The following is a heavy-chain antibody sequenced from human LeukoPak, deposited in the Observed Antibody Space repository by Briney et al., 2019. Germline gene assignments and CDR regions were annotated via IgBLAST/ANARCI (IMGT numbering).Heavy chain of an antibody. V-gene: IGHV3-48*03. Sequence: QPGGSLRLSCAASGFTFSSYEMNWVRQAPGKGLEWVSYISSSGSTIYYADSVKGRFTISRDNAKNSLYLQMNSLRAEDTALYHCARSYSGYDLPDLYYFDYWGQGTLVTVSS. J-gene: IGHJ4*02. CDR3: ARSYSGYDLPDLYYFDY. D-gene: IGHD5-12*01. CDR1: GFTFSSYE. CDR2: ISSSGSTI.